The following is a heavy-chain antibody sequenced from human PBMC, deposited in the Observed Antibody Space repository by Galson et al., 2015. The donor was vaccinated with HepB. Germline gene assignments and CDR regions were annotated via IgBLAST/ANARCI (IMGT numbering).Heavy chain of an antibody. CDR3: AKGVGTSSTFAS. V-gene: IGHV3-23*01. J-gene: IGHJ4*02. CDR2: MRGTGGFT. Sequence: SLRLSCAASGFTFSSDAMSWVRQAPGKGLEWVSLMRGTGGFTEYADSVKGRFTISRDNSKKMVFLQMNSLRVDDTAVYYCAKGVGTSSTFASWGQGTLVTVSS. D-gene: IGHD6-6*01. CDR1: GFTFSSDA.